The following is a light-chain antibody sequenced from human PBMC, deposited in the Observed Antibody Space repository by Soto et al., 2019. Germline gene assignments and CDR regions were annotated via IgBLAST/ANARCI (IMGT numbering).Light chain of an antibody. V-gene: IGLV8-61*01. CDR1: SASVSTTYY. Sequence: QTVVTQEPSFSVSPGGTVTLTCGLTSASVSTTYYPSWYQQTPGQAPRTLIYSTNIRSSGGPDRFSGSILGNKAALTITGAQADDESDYHCMLYMGGGLVVFGGGTKLTVL. CDR3: MLYMGGGLVV. CDR2: STN. J-gene: IGLJ2*01.